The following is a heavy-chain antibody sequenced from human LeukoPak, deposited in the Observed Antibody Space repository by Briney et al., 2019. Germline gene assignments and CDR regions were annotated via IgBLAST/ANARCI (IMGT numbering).Heavy chain of an antibody. J-gene: IGHJ4*02. CDR1: GDSMNNYY. CDR3: ARVDRYDIYFDY. CDR2: INYSGNT. D-gene: IGHD3-9*01. Sequence: SETLSLTCTVSGDSMNNYYWSWIRQPPGKGLEWIGNINYSGNTYYNPSLKSRVTISVDTSKNQFSLRLSSVTAADTAVYYCARVDRYDIYFDYWGQGTLVTVSS. V-gene: IGHV4-59*12.